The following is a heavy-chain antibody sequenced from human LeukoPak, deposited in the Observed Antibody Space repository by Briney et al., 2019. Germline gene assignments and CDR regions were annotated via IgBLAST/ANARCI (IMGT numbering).Heavy chain of an antibody. V-gene: IGHV3-23*01. Sequence: GGSLRLSCAASGFTLSSYAMTWVRQAPGRGLEWVSSVDGGGGGTYYADSVKGRFTISRDNSKDTLYLQMNGLRAEDAAVYYCARETAYYDILTGQYYYYGMDVWGQGTTVTVSS. J-gene: IGHJ6*02. D-gene: IGHD3-9*01. CDR2: VDGGGGGT. CDR3: ARETAYYDILTGQYYYYGMDV. CDR1: GFTLSSYA.